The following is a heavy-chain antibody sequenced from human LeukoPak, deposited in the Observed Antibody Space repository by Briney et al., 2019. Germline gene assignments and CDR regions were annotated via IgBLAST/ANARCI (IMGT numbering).Heavy chain of an antibody. J-gene: IGHJ5*02. CDR1: GGSFSGYY. CDR2: INHSGST. V-gene: IGHV4-34*01. Sequence: PSETLSLTCAVYGGSFSGYYWSWIRQPPGKGLEWIGEINHSGSTNYNPSLKSRVTISVDTSKNQFSLKLSSVTVADTAVYYCARGGRPNWFDPWGQGTLVTVSS. CDR3: ARGGRPNWFDP. D-gene: IGHD2-15*01.